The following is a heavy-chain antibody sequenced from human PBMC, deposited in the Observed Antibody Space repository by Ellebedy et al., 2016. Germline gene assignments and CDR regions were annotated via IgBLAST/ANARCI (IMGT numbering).Heavy chain of an antibody. D-gene: IGHD3-9*01. CDR2: ISSTSKTI. CDR3: ARYYDILTGIDY. Sequence: GGSLRLSCAASGFTFSSDSMNWVRQAPGKGLEWVSYISSTSKTIHYADSVKGRFTITRDNAKNSLYLQMNSLRDEDTAVYYCARYYDILTGIDYWGQGTLVTVSS. J-gene: IGHJ4*02. V-gene: IGHV3-48*02. CDR1: GFTFSSDS.